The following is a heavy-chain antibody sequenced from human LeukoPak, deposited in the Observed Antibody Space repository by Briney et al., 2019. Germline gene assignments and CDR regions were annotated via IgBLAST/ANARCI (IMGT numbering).Heavy chain of an antibody. CDR3: ARGRSYGSGSYSY. V-gene: IGHV3-21*01. D-gene: IGHD3-10*01. J-gene: IGHJ4*02. CDR1: GFTFSSYS. Sequence: PGGSLRLSCAASGFTFSSYSMNWVRQAPGKGLEWVSSISSSSSYIYYADSVKGRFTISRDNAKNSLYLQMNSLRAEDTAVYYCARGRSYGSGSYSYWGQGTLVTVSS. CDR2: ISSSSSYI.